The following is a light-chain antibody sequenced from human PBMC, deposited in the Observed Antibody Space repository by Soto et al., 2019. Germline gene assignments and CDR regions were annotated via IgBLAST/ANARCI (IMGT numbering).Light chain of an antibody. CDR1: QSISRY. J-gene: IGKJ4*01. CDR2: AAS. V-gene: IGKV1-39*01. Sequence: DIQITQSPSSLSASVGDRVTITFPASQSISRYLNWYQQKPGKAPKLLXYAASSLQSGVPSRFSVIGSGTDFTLTISRLKTEDFATYYCQQPYRYPLTFGGGTKVDIK. CDR3: QQPYRYPLT.